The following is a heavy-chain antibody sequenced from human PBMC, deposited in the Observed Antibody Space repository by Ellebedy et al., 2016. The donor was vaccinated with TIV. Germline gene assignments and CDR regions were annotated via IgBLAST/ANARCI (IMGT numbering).Heavy chain of an antibody. CDR1: GFTFSSYA. D-gene: IGHD3-10*01. CDR2: ISGSGGST. Sequence: GESLKISXAASGFTFSSYAMSWVRQAPGKGLEWVSAISGSGGSTYYADSVKGRFTISRDNSKNTLYLQMNSLRAEDTAVYYCASSPREVDPGYFDYWGQGTLVTVSS. CDR3: ASSPREVDPGYFDY. V-gene: IGHV3-23*01. J-gene: IGHJ4*02.